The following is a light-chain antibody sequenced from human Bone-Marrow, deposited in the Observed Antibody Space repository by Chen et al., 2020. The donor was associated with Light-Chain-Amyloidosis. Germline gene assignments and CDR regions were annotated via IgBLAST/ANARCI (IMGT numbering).Light chain of an antibody. J-gene: IGKJ2*01. CDR2: RAS. CDR3: QQYNNWPPYT. CDR1: QSINSD. V-gene: IGKV3-15*01. Sequence: EIVMTQSPATLSVSPGERVTLSCRASQSINSDLAWYQQKPGQAPRLLIYRASIRATGIPARFSGSGSGTEFTLTISSLQSEDFAVYYWQQYNNWPPYTFGQGTKLEIK.